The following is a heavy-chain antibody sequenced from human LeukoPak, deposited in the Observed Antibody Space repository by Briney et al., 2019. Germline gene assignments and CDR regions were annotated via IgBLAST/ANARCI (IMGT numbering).Heavy chain of an antibody. J-gene: IGHJ2*01. CDR2: IIPIFGAA. CDR3: ARATGNSDHSPQEPIDLYFDL. Sequence: SVKVSCKASGGTFSSYAISWVRQAPGQGLEWMGGIIPIFGAANYAQKFPGRVTITADESTSTAYMELRSLRSEDTAVYYCARATGNSDHSPQEPIDLYFDLWGRGTLVTVSS. CDR1: GGTFSSYA. D-gene: IGHD4-23*01. V-gene: IGHV1-69*01.